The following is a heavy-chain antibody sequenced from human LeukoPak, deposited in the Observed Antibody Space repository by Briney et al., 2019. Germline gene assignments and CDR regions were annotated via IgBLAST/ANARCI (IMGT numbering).Heavy chain of an antibody. D-gene: IGHD6-19*01. J-gene: IGHJ4*02. CDR1: GGSISSYY. CDR2: IYTSGST. V-gene: IGHV4-4*07. Sequence: PSETLSLTCTVSGGSISSYYWSWIRQPAGKGLEWIGRIYTSGSTNYNPSLKSRVTMSVDTSKNQFSLKLSFVTAADTAVYYCARETAVAGFYYFDYWGQGTLVTVSS. CDR3: ARETAVAGFYYFDY.